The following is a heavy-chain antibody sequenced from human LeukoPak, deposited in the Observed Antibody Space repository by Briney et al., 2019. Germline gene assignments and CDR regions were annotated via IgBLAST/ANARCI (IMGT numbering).Heavy chain of an antibody. CDR3: ARDLWGQHSDY. CDR2: ISSSSDTL. V-gene: IGHV3-48*04. Sequence: GGSLRLSCAASGFSFSTYTMNWVRQAPGKGLEWVSYISSSSDTLLYADSVKGRFIISRDNAKNSLSLQMNSLRAEDTAVYYCARDLWGQHSDYWGQGTLVTVSS. J-gene: IGHJ4*02. CDR1: GFSFSTYT. D-gene: IGHD2-21*01.